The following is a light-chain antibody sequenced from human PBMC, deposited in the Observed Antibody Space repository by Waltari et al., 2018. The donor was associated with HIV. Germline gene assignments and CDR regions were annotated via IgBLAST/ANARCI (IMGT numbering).Light chain of an antibody. CDR2: YDT. Sequence: SYVLTQPPSVSLAPGKTANITCGGSNIEYKSVHWYQQKTGRAPKLLIFYDTDRPSGSPQRISGSNSGDTATLTIRRVGPVDEADYFCQVWDSSTDHVVFGGGTKLTVL. CDR1: NIEYKS. V-gene: IGLV3-21*04. CDR3: QVWDSSTDHVV. J-gene: IGLJ3*02.